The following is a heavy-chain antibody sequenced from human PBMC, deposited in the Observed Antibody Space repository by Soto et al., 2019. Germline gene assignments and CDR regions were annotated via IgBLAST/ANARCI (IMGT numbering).Heavy chain of an antibody. CDR2: INPSGGST. Sequence: GASVKVSCKASGYTFTSYYMHWVRQAPGQGLERMGIINPSGGSTSYAQKFQGRVTMTRDTSTSTVYMELSSLRSEDTAVYYCARVRGRIMITFGGVGGAFDIWGQGTMVTVSS. V-gene: IGHV1-46*03. D-gene: IGHD3-16*01. CDR1: GYTFTSYY. J-gene: IGHJ3*02. CDR3: ARVRGRIMITFGGVGGAFDI.